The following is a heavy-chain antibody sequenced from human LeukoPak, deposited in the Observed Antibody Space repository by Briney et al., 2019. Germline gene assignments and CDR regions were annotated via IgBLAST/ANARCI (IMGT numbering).Heavy chain of an antibody. CDR2: ISGSGDRT. CDR1: GFTFNSYA. CDR3: ARGGTNYYYMDV. V-gene: IGHV3-23*01. D-gene: IGHD3-10*01. Sequence: GGSQRLSCAASGFTFNSYAMSWVRQAPGKGLEWVSAISGSGDRTFYADSVKGRLTIPRDSSKNTLYLQLNTVRAEDTALYYCARGGTNYYYMDVWGNGTTVTVSS. J-gene: IGHJ6*03.